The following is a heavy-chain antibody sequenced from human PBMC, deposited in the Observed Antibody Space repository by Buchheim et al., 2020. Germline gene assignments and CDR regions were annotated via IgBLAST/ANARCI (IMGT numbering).Heavy chain of an antibody. D-gene: IGHD4-17*01. CDR2: IRSRANSYAT. Sequence: EVQLVESGGGLVQPGGSLKLSCAASEFTFSASAIHWVRQASGKGLEWVGRIRSRANSYATAYAASVKGRFTISRDDSKNTGYLQMNSLKTEDTAVYYCTSHDYGDYTTAFDFWGQGT. CDR3: TSHDYGDYTTAFDF. V-gene: IGHV3-73*02. CDR1: EFTFSASA. J-gene: IGHJ3*01.